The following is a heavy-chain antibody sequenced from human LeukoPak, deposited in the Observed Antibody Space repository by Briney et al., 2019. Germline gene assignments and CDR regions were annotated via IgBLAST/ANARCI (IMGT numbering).Heavy chain of an antibody. D-gene: IGHD3-10*01. J-gene: IGHJ6*02. CDR2: ISWNSGNI. CDR3: AKLGELFSGDGRDV. V-gene: IGHV3-9*01. Sequence: GGSLRLSCVASGFTFDDYAMHWVRQARGKDREWASGISWNSGNIGYADSVKGRFTISRDNDKNSLYLQMNSLRAEDTALYYCAKLGELFSGDGRDVWGQGTTVTVSS. CDR1: GFTFDDYA.